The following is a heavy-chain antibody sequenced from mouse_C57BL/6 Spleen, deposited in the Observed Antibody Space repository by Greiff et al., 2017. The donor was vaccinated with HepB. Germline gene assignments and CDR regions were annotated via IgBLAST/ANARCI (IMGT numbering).Heavy chain of an antibody. V-gene: IGHV1-50*01. J-gene: IGHJ4*01. CDR3: AREVVFITTVGDAMDY. CDR2: IDPSDSYT. CDR1: GYTFTSYW. Sequence: QVQLQQPGAELVKPGASVKLSCKASGYTFTSYWMQWVKQRPGQGLEWIGEIDPSDSYTNYNQKFKGKATLTVDTSSSTAYMQLSSLTSEDSAVYYCAREVVFITTVGDAMDYWGQGTSVTVAS. D-gene: IGHD1-1*01.